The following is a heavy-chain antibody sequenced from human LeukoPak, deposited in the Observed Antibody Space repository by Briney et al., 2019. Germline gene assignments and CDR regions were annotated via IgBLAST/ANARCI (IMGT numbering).Heavy chain of an antibody. V-gene: IGHV1-69*13. J-gene: IGHJ3*02. D-gene: IGHD5-24*01. CDR3: ARDRVVATILGAFDI. Sequence: ASVKVSCKASGGTFSSYAISWVRQAPGQGLERMGGIIPIFGTANYAQKFQGRVTITADESTSTAYMELSSLRSEDTAMYYCARDRVVATILGAFDIWGQGTMVTVSS. CDR1: GGTFSSYA. CDR2: IIPIFGTA.